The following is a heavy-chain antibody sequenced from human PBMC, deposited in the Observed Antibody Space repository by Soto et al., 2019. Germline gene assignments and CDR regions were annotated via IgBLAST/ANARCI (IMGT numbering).Heavy chain of an antibody. CDR1: GDSITSGGYS. CDR3: ARGWGRIFDY. CDR2: IYYSGST. V-gene: IGHV4-31*11. J-gene: IGHJ4*02. D-gene: IGHD7-27*01. Sequence: PSETLSLTCAVSGDSITSGGYSWSWIRQHPGKGLEWIGYIYYSGSTYYNPSLKSRVTISVDTSKNQFSLKLSSVTAADTAVYYCARGWGRIFDYWGQGTLVTVSS.